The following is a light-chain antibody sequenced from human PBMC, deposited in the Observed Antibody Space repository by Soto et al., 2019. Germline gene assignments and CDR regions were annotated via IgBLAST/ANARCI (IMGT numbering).Light chain of an antibody. Sequence: QSALAQPASVSGSPGQSITISCTGTTSDVGRYNVSWYQQHPGKAPKLIIYDVSNRPSGVSNRFSGSKSGNTASLTISGLQAEDEADYYCNSYTSSSTYGFGTGTKVTVL. CDR1: TSDVGRYN. V-gene: IGLV2-14*01. CDR3: NSYTSSSTYG. CDR2: DVS. J-gene: IGLJ1*01.